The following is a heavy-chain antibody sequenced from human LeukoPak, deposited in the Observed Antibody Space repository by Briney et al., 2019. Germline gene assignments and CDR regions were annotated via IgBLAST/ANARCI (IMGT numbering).Heavy chain of an antibody. CDR2: IIPIFGTA. J-gene: IGHJ4*02. CDR3: ARRGFGDYYDTCGYLSH. CDR1: GGTFSSYA. V-gene: IGHV1-69*13. D-gene: IGHD3-22*01. Sequence: ASVKVSCKASGGTFSSYAISWVRQAPGQGLEWMGGIIPIFGTANYAQKFQGRVTITADESTSTAYMELSSLRSEDTAVYYCARRGFGDYYDTCGYLSHWGQGTLVTVSS.